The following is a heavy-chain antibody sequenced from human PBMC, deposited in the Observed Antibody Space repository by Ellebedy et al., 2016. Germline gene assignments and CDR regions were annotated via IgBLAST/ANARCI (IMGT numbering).Heavy chain of an antibody. CDR3: ARDRGIVATIFDYYYGMDV. D-gene: IGHD5-12*01. Sequence: SETLSLTCTVSGGSISSYYWSWIRQPPGKGLEWIGYIYYSGSTNYNPSLKSRVTISVDTSKNQFSLKLSSVTAADTAVYYCARDRGIVATIFDYYYGMDVWGQGTTVTVSS. CDR1: GGSISSYY. V-gene: IGHV4-59*01. J-gene: IGHJ6*02. CDR2: IYYSGST.